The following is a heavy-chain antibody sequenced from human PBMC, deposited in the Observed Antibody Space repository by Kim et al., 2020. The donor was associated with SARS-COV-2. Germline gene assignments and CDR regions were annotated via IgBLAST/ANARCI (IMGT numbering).Heavy chain of an antibody. D-gene: IGHD3-10*01. CDR2: INPSGGST. V-gene: IGHV1-46*03. CDR1: GYTFTNYY. CDR3: ARGNYGSGSSYFTSYWFDP. Sequence: ASVKVSCKASGYTFTNYYLLWVRQAPGQGLEWLGIINPSGGSTNYAQKFQGRVTMTRDTSTSTVYMELSSLKSEDTAVYYCARGNYGSGSSYFTSYWFDPGGQGTLVTVSS. J-gene: IGHJ5*02.